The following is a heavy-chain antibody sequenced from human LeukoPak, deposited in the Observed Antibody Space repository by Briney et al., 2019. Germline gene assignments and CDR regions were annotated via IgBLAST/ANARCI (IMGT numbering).Heavy chain of an antibody. CDR2: IIPILGIA. V-gene: IGHV1-69*04. CDR1: GGTFCSYA. CDR3: ARHYSGSYLGVY. D-gene: IGHD1-26*01. Sequence: ASVKISCKACGGTFCSYAISWVRQGPGQGLEWMGRIIPILGIANYAQKFQGRVTITADKSTSTAYMELSSLRSEDTAVYYCARHYSGSYLGVYWGQGTLITVSS. J-gene: IGHJ4*02.